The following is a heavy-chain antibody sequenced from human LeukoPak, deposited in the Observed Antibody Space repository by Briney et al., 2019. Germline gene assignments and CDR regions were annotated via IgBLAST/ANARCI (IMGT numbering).Heavy chain of an antibody. Sequence: PSETLSLTCTVSGGSISRYYWSWIRQPPGKGLEWIGYIYYSGSTNYNPSLKSRVTISVDTSKNQFSLKLSSVTAADTAVYYCARDEDNGSYYSSSWFDPWGQGTLVTVSS. CDR3: ARDEDNGSYYSSSWFDP. V-gene: IGHV4-59*01. D-gene: IGHD1-26*01. CDR2: IYYSGST. J-gene: IGHJ5*02. CDR1: GGSISRYY.